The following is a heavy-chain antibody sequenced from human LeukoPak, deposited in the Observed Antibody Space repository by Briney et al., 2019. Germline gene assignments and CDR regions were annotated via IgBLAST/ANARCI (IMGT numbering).Heavy chain of an antibody. Sequence: SETLSLTCTVSGGSTSTYYWSWIRQPPGKGLEWIGSFYYSGSTYYNPSLKSRVTISVDTSKNQFSLRLTSVTAADTAVYYCARRVDFVVTASYYFDYWGQGTLVTVSS. CDR2: FYYSGST. D-gene: IGHD2-21*02. J-gene: IGHJ4*02. CDR1: GGSTSTYY. V-gene: IGHV4-39*01. CDR3: ARRVDFVVTASYYFDY.